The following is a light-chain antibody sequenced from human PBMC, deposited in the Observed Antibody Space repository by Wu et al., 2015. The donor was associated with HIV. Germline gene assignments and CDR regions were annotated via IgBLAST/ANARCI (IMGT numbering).Light chain of an antibody. CDR1: QSVSTY. J-gene: IGKJ4*01. CDR2: DAS. Sequence: EIVLTQSPGTLSLSPGERATLSCRASQSVSTYVAWYQQKPGQAPRLLIYDASNRASGIPARFSASGSGTDFTLTISSLEPEDFAVYYCQQRSNWPGLTFGGGTKVEIK. V-gene: IGKV3-11*01. CDR3: QQRSNWPGLT.